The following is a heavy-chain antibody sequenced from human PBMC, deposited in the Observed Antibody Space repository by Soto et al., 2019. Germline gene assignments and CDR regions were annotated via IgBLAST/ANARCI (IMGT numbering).Heavy chain of an antibody. J-gene: IGHJ5*02. CDR3: ARGSTIVRGAPSWFDP. V-gene: IGHV1-69*02. CDR1: GGTFSRHT. CDR2: IIPIAAIA. Sequence: QVQLVQSGAEVKKPGSSVKVSCKASGGTFSRHTINWVRQAPGQGLEWMGRIIPIAAIANYTQKFQGRVTITVDKSSTTAYMELSSRRSVATAVYSCARGSTIVRGAPSWFDPWGQGTLVTVSS. D-gene: IGHD3-10*01.